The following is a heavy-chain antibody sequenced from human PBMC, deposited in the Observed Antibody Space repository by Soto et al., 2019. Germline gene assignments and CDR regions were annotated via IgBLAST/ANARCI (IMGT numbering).Heavy chain of an antibody. CDR1: GFTFSSYN. V-gene: IGHV3-21*01. Sequence: PGGSLRLSCAASGFTFSSYNMSWIRQAPGKGLEWVSSISSSSSYIYYADSVKGRLTISRDNAKNSLYLQMNSLRAEDTAVYYCARDRAYSSSWSYFDYWGQGALVTVSS. D-gene: IGHD6-13*01. CDR3: ARDRAYSSSWSYFDY. CDR2: ISSSSSYI. J-gene: IGHJ4*02.